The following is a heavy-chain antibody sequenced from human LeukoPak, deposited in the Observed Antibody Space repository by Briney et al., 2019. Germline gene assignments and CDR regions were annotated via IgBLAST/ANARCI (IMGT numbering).Heavy chain of an antibody. Sequence: ASVKVSCKASGYTFTSYYMHWVRQAPGQGLEWMGIINPSGGSTSYAQKFQGRVTMTTDTSTSTAYMELRSLRSDDTAVYYCARGAYDFRKDYWGQGTLVTASS. CDR3: ARGAYDFRKDY. V-gene: IGHV1-46*01. CDR1: GYTFTSYY. CDR2: INPSGGST. J-gene: IGHJ4*02. D-gene: IGHD3-3*01.